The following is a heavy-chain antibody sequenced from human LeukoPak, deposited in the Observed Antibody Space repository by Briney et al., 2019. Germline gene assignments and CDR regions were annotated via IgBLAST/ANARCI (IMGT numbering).Heavy chain of an antibody. V-gene: IGHV3-72*01. J-gene: IGHJ4*02. Sequence: PGGSLRHSCAASVFTFRDHYVEWVRQRPRKGLERVGRTRSKPNGYNTEYAASVKGIFTISRDDSKNSVYLQMNSLKTEDTAVYYCARRVRGDYFDYLGQGTLVTVSS. D-gene: IGHD3-10*01. CDR1: VFTFRDHY. CDR2: TRSKPNGYNT. CDR3: ARRVRGDYFDY.